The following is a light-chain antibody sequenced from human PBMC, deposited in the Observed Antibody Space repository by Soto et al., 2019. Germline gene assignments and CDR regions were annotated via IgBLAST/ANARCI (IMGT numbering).Light chain of an antibody. CDR1: QTVSSSY. V-gene: IGKV3-20*01. Sequence: EIVLTQSPGTLSLFPGERATLSCRASQTVSSSYLAWYQQKPGQAPRLLIYGASSRATGIPDRFSGSGSGTDFTLTISRLEPEDFAVYHCQHYGSSPPWTFGQGTKVEI. J-gene: IGKJ1*01. CDR3: QHYGSSPPWT. CDR2: GAS.